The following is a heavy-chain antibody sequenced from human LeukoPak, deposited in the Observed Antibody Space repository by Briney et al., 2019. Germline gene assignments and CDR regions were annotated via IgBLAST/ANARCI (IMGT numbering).Heavy chain of an antibody. CDR3: ARSWGVGTTPFDY. Sequence: GGSLRLSCAASGFTFSSYSMNWVRQAPGKGLEWVSSISSSSSYIYYADSVKGRFTISRDNAKNSLYLQMNSLRAEDTAVYYCARSWGVGTTPFDYWGQGTLVTVSS. D-gene: IGHD1-26*01. CDR2: ISSSSSYI. J-gene: IGHJ4*02. V-gene: IGHV3-21*01. CDR1: GFTFSSYS.